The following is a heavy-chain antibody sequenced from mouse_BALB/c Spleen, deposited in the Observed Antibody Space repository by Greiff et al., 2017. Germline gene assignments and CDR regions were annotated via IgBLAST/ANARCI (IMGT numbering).Heavy chain of an antibody. Sequence: EVQLHQSGAELVRPGALVKLSCKASGFNIKDYYMHWVKQRPEQGLEWIGWIDPENGNTIYDPKFQGKASITADTSSNTAYLQLSSLTSEDTAVYYCARSMIKGAMDYWGQGTSVTVSS. V-gene: IGHV14-1*02. J-gene: IGHJ4*01. D-gene: IGHD2-4*01. CDR3: ARSMIKGAMDY. CDR2: IDPENGNT. CDR1: GFNIKDYY.